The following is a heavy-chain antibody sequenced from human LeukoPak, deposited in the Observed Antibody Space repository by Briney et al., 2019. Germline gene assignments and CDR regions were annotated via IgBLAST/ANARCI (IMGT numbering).Heavy chain of an antibody. CDR1: GFTFDDYT. V-gene: IGHV3-43*01. CDR3: AKEGYYDSSGFSY. D-gene: IGHD3-22*01. J-gene: IGHJ4*02. Sequence: GGSLRLSCAASGFTFDDYTMHWVRQAPGKGLEWVSLISWDGGSTYYADSVKGRFTISGDNSKNSLYLQMNSLRTEDTALYHCAKEGYYDSSGFSYWGQGTLVTVSS. CDR2: ISWDGGST.